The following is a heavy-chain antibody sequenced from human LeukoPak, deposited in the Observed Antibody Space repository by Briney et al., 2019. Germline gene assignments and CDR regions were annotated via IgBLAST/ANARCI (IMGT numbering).Heavy chain of an antibody. Sequence: GGSLRLSCAASGFTFSSYSMNWVRQAPGKGLEWVSSISSSSSYIYYADSVKGRFTTSRDNAKNSLYLQMTSLRAEDTAVYYCARVGLRGYSYGYYMDVWGKGTTVTVSS. D-gene: IGHD5-18*01. CDR2: ISSSSSYI. J-gene: IGHJ6*03. CDR1: GFTFSSYS. V-gene: IGHV3-21*01. CDR3: ARVGLRGYSYGYYMDV.